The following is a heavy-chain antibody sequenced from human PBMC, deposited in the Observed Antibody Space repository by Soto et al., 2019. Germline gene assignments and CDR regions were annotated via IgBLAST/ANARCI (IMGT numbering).Heavy chain of an antibody. J-gene: IGHJ6*02. D-gene: IGHD3-3*01. CDR1: GYTFTSYG. CDR3: ATGFLERGGYYYYGMDV. Sequence: QVQLVQSGAEVKKPGASVKVSCKASGYTFTSYGISWVRQAPGQGLEWMGWISAYNGNTNYAQKLQGRVTMTTDTSRSTAYVQMRSLRSDDTAVYDCATGFLERGGYYYYGMDVWGQGTTVTVSS. V-gene: IGHV1-18*01. CDR2: ISAYNGNT.